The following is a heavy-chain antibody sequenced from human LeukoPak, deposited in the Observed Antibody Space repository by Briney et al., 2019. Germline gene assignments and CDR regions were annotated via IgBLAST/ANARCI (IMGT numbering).Heavy chain of an antibody. Sequence: SLKVSCKASGDTFSSYTISWVRPAPGQGLECVGRIIPILGIANYAQKFQGRVTITADKSTSTAYMELSSLRSEDTAVYYCASDYYDSSGYYRWCQGTLVTVSA. D-gene: IGHD3-22*01. CDR2: IIPILGIA. V-gene: IGHV1-69*02. J-gene: IGHJ5*02. CDR1: GDTFSSYT. CDR3: ASDYYDSSGYYR.